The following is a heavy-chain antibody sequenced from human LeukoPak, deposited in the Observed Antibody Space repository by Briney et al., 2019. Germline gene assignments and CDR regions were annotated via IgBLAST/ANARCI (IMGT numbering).Heavy chain of an antibody. CDR1: GGSIRSSYYY. Sequence: PSETLSLTCTVSGGSIRSSYYYWGWIRQPPGKGLEWIGSIYDSGSTYYNPSLKSRVTISVDTSKNQFSLKLNSVTAADTAVYYCARDENYYYYGMDVWGQGTTVTVS. J-gene: IGHJ6*02. CDR3: ARDENYYYYGMDV. CDR2: IYDSGST. V-gene: IGHV4-39*02.